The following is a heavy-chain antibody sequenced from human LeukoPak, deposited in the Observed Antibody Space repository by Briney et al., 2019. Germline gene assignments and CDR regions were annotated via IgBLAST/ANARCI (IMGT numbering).Heavy chain of an antibody. CDR3: VRGHAYAFDI. Sequence: VGSLRLSCVAPGFTLSDYSMNWARETPGKGREWGSYIRSCDGTVYYTDSVKGRFTISTDTATSSLFLQKNGLSAADTGLYYCVRGHAYAFDIWGQGTMVTVSS. J-gene: IGHJ3*02. CDR2: IRSCDGTV. CDR1: GFTLSDYS. V-gene: IGHV3-48*01.